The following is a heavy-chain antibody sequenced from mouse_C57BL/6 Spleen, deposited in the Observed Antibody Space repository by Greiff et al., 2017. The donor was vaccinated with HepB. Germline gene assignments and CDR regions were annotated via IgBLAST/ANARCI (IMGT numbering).Heavy chain of an antibody. D-gene: IGHD2-3*01. Sequence: EVHLVESEGGLVQPGSSMKLSCTASGFTFSDYYMAWVRQVPEKGLEWVANINYDGSSTYYLDSLKSRFIISRDNAKNILYLQMSSLKSEDTATYYCARDRGYYEYFDYWGQGTTLTVSS. CDR1: GFTFSDYY. CDR2: INYDGSST. V-gene: IGHV5-16*01. J-gene: IGHJ2*01. CDR3: ARDRGYYEYFDY.